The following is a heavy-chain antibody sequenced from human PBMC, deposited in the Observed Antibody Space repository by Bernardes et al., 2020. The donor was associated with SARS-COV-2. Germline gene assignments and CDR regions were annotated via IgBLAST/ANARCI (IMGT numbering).Heavy chain of an antibody. Sequence: SETLSLTCTVSGGSISSSSYYWGWIRQPPGKGLEWIGSIYYSGSTYYNPSLKSRVTISVDTSKNQFSLKLSSVTAADTAVYYCAGLGYCSSTSCYTGSYYYYYGMDVWGQGTTVTVSS. D-gene: IGHD2-2*02. CDR3: AGLGYCSSTSCYTGSYYYYYGMDV. J-gene: IGHJ6*02. CDR1: GGSISSSSYY. CDR2: IYYSGST. V-gene: IGHV4-39*01.